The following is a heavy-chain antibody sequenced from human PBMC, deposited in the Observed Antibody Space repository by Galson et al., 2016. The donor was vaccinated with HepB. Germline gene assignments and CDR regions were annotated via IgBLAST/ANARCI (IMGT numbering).Heavy chain of an antibody. CDR3: SRQSISVHDY. CDR2: IRRKSSNYET. J-gene: IGHJ4*02. D-gene: IGHD6-19*01. Sequence: SLRLSCAASGFTFSDSHMHWVRQASGKGLEWVGHIRRKSSNYETAYAASVKGRFTISRDDSRNTAYLQMNSLKTEDTAVYYCSRQSISVHDYWGQGSLVSVSS. CDR1: GFTFSDSH. V-gene: IGHV3-73*01.